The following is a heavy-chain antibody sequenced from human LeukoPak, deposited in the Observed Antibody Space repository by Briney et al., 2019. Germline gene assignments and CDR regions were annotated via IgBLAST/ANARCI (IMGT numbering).Heavy chain of an antibody. CDR2: MNPNSGNT. CDR3: ARDVGYGSGSYYNAWWFDP. V-gene: IGHV1-8*01. Sequence: ASVKVSCKASGYTFTSYDINWVRQATGQGLEWMGWMNPNSGNTGYAQKFQGRVTMTRNTSISTAYMELSSLRSEDTAVYYCARDVGYGSGSYYNAWWFDPWGQGTLVTVSS. CDR1: GYTFTSYD. J-gene: IGHJ5*02. D-gene: IGHD3-10*01.